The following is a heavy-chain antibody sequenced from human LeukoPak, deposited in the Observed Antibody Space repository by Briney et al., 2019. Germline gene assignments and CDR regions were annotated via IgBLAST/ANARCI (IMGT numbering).Heavy chain of an antibody. CDR3: ARELYSGYGFDY. J-gene: IGHJ4*02. CDR1: GGSISSYY. D-gene: IGHD5-12*01. CDR2: IYYSGST. Sequence: SETLSLTCTVSGGSISSYYWSWIRQPPGKGLEWIGDIYYSGSTNYTPSLKSRVTISVDTSKNQFSLKLSSVTAADTAVYYCARELYSGYGFDYWGQGTLVTVSS. V-gene: IGHV4-59*01.